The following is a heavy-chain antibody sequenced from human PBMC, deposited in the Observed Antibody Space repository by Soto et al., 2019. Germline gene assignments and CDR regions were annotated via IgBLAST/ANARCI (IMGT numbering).Heavy chain of an antibody. Sequence: GGSLRLSCAASGFTFSSYAMHWVRQAPGKGLEWVAVISYDGSNKYYADSVKGRFTISRDNSKNTLYLQMNSLRAEDTAVYYCAIVDTAMEAYYYYGMDVWGQGTTVTVSS. D-gene: IGHD5-18*01. CDR2: ISYDGSNK. CDR1: GFTFSSYA. CDR3: AIVDTAMEAYYYYGMDV. V-gene: IGHV3-30-3*01. J-gene: IGHJ6*02.